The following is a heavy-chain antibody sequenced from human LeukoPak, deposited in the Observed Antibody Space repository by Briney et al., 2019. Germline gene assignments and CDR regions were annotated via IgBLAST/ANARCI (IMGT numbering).Heavy chain of an antibody. V-gene: IGHV3-30-3*01. CDR3: ARDQATYSSGWSLGMDV. J-gene: IGHJ6*02. CDR1: GFTFSSYA. CDR2: IPYDGSNK. Sequence: GRSLRLSCAASGFTFSSYAMHWVRQAPGKGLEWVAVIPYDGSNKYYADSVKGRFTISRDNSKNTLYLQLNSLRAEDTAVYYCARDQATYSSGWSLGMDVWGQGTTVTVSS. D-gene: IGHD6-19*01.